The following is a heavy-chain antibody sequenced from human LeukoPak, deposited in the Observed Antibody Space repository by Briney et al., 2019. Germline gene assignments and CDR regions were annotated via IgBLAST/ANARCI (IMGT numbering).Heavy chain of an antibody. CDR3: ARERSSGWNDY. J-gene: IGHJ4*02. CDR2: IKQDGSEK. Sequence: PGGSLRLSCAASGFTLSNYWMTWVRQAPGEGLEWVANIKQDGSEKHYGDSVKGRFTISRDNAKNSLYLEMNSLRAEDTAVYYCARERSSGWNDYWGQGTLVTVSS. D-gene: IGHD6-19*01. V-gene: IGHV3-7*01. CDR1: GFTLSNYW.